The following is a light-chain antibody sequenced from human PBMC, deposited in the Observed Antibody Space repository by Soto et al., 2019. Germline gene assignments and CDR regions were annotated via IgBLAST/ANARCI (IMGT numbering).Light chain of an antibody. V-gene: IGLV2-11*01. J-gene: IGLJ1*01. CDR3: CLYAVTFYV. CDR1: SSDVGTYDF. Sequence: QSVLTQPRSVSGSPGQSVTISCTGTSSDVGTYDFVSWYQQHPGKAPRLMIFDVSERPSGVPDRFSGSKSGNTTSLPISGLQAEDEADYYCCLYAVTFYVFGTGTKVTVL. CDR2: DVS.